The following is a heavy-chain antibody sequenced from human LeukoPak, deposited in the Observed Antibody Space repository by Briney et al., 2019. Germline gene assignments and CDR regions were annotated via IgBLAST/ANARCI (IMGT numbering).Heavy chain of an antibody. J-gene: IGHJ3*02. Sequence: PSETLSLTCTVSGDSISSYYWTWIRQPPGKGLELIGYIYYSGSTNYNPSLKSRVTISVDTSKNQFSLKLSSVTAADTAVYYCASWYDDAFDIWGQGTMVTVSS. V-gene: IGHV4-59*08. CDR2: IYYSGST. D-gene: IGHD6-13*01. CDR1: GDSISSYY. CDR3: ASWYDDAFDI.